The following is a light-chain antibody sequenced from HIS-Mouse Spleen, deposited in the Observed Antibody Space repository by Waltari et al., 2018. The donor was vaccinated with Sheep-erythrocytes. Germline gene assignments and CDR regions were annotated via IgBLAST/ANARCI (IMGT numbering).Light chain of an antibody. Sequence: QSALTQPRSVSGSPGQSVTISCTGTSSDVGGYNYVSWYQQHPGKAPKLMIYDVSKRPSGVHDRFSGSKSGHTASLTSSGLQAEDEADYYCCSYAGSYNHVFATGTKVTVL. V-gene: IGLV2-11*01. CDR2: DVS. CDR1: SSDVGGYNY. J-gene: IGLJ1*01. CDR3: CSYAGSYNHV.